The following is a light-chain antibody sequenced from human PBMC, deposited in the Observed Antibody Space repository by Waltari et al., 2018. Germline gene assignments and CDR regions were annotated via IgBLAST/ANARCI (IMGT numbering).Light chain of an antibody. CDR3: QQYSSYST. J-gene: IGKJ2*01. Sequence: DIQMTQSPSTLSASLGDRVTITCRASQSISYYLAWYQHKPGKAPKLLISKASILESGVPSRFSGSGAVTEFTHTISSLQPDDLATYFCQQYSSYSTFGQGTKLEIK. V-gene: IGKV1-5*03. CDR1: QSISYY. CDR2: KAS.